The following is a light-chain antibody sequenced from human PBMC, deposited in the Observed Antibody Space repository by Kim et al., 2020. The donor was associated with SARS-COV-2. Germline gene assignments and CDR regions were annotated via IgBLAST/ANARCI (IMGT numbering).Light chain of an antibody. V-gene: IGLV2-14*03. CDR3: SSYTGSSALFA. J-gene: IGLJ1*01. CDR1: SSDVGAYDY. CDR2: DVS. Sequence: QSITISCTGTSSDVGAYDYVSWFQQHPGKAPQLVIYDVSYRPSGVSSRFSGSKSGNTASLTISGLQAEDEADYYCSSYTGSSALFAFGTGTKVTVL.